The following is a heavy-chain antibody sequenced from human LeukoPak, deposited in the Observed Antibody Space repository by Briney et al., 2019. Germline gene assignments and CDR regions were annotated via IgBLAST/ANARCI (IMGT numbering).Heavy chain of an antibody. J-gene: IGHJ4*02. CDR2: INHSGST. D-gene: IGHD3-3*01. Sequence: SQTLSLTSAVYGGSFSGYSWSWICQPPGKRLEWIGEINHSGSTNSNPSLKSRLTISVDTSKNQFPLKLSSVTAADTAVYYCARGHLTIFGVVTTYYFDYWGQGTLVTVSS. CDR3: ARGHLTIFGVVTTYYFDY. V-gene: IGHV4-34*01. CDR1: GGSFSGYS.